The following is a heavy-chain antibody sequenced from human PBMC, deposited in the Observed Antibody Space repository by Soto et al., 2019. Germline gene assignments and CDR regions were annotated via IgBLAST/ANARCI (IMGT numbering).Heavy chain of an antibody. CDR2: ISYDGSNK. D-gene: IGHD3-10*01. V-gene: IGHV3-30-3*01. Sequence: QVQLVESGGGVVQPGRSLRLSCAASGFTFSDYAMHWVRQAPGKGLEWVAVISYDGSNKYYADSVKGRFTISRDNSKNTLYLQMNSLRPEDTAVYYCARTSVRGPLMFYTLDAWGQGTPVTASS. J-gene: IGHJ6*02. CDR1: GFTFSDYA. CDR3: ARTSVRGPLMFYTLDA.